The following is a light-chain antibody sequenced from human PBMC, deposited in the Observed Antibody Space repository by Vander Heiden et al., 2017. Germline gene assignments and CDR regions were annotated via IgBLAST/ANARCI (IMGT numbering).Light chain of an antibody. V-gene: IGKV1-39*01. Sequence: DIQITQSPSSFSASVGARVNSNSRSRPSLTSLLDWYQQKSGQAPRLLIYAASSLHTGIPARFSGRGSGTDFTLTIRSLQPEDFAAYYCQQSYIIPFTFGPGTKVDMK. CDR2: AAS. J-gene: IGKJ3*01. CDR3: QQSYIIPFT. CDR1: PSLTSL.